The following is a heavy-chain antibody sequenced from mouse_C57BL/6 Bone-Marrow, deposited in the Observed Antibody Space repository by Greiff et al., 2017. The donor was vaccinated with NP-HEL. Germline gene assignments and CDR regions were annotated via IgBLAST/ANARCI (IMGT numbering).Heavy chain of an antibody. CDR3: ARGLRSTMIKGIMDY. CDR1: GYTFTSYW. D-gene: IGHD2-4*01. J-gene: IGHJ4*01. CDR2: IDPSDSYT. V-gene: IGHV1-59*01. Sequence: QVQLQQPGAELVRPGTSVKLSCKASGYTFTSYWMHWVKQRPGQGLEWIGVIDPSDSYTNYNQKFKGKATLTVDTSSSTAYMQLSSLTSEDSAVYYCARGLRSTMIKGIMDYWGQGTSVTVSS.